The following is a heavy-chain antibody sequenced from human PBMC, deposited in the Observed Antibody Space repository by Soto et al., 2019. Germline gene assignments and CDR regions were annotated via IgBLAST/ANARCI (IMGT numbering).Heavy chain of an antibody. CDR3: ARDLGPDYYDSSGFDY. CDR1: GFTFSSYG. D-gene: IGHD3-22*01. Sequence: VQLVESGGGVVQPGRSLRLSCAASGFTFSSYGMHWVRQAPGKGLEWVAVIWYDGSNKYYADSVKGRFTISRDNSKNTLYLQMNSLRAEDTAVYYCARDLGPDYYDSSGFDYWGQGTLVTVSS. CDR2: IWYDGSNK. J-gene: IGHJ4*02. V-gene: IGHV3-33*01.